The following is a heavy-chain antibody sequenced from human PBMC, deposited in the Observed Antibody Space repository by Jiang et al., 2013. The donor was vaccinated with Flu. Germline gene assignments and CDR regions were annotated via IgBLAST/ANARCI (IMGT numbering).Heavy chain of an antibody. CDR1: GFTFSSYG. CDR3: AKGFLVDAFDI. Sequence: VQLLESGGGVVQPGRSLRLSCAASGFTFSSYGTHWVRQAPGKGLEWVAVIWYDGSNKYYADSVKGRFTISRDNSKNTLYLQMNSLRAEDTAVYYCAKGFLVDAFDIWGQGTMVTVSS. D-gene: IGHD2-21*01. V-gene: IGHV3-33*06. CDR2: IWYDGSNK. J-gene: IGHJ3*02.